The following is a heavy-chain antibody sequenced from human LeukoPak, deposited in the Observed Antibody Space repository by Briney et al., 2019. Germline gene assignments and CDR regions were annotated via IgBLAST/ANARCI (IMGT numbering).Heavy chain of an antibody. Sequence: SETLSLTCAVSGGSISSSNWWSWVRQPPGKGLEWIGEIYHSGSTNYNPSLKSRVTISVGKSKNQFSLKLSSVTAADTAVYYCARPIAELLWFGELSTWYFDYWGQGTLVTVSS. CDR1: GGSISSSNW. CDR2: IYHSGST. CDR3: ARPIAELLWFGELSTWYFDY. V-gene: IGHV4-4*02. J-gene: IGHJ4*02. D-gene: IGHD3-10*01.